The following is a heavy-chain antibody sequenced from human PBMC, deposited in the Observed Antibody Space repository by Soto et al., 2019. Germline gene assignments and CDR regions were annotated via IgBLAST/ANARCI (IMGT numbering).Heavy chain of an antibody. D-gene: IGHD6-13*01. CDR1: GGTFSSYA. CDR3: ARNRIGTYSGLDFDY. CDR2: IIPIFGTA. Sequence: SVKVSCKASGGTFSSYAISWVRQAPGQGLEWMGGIIPIFGTANYAQKFQGRVTITADKSTSAAYMELSSLRSEDTAVYYCARNRIGTYSGLDFDYWGQGTLVTVSS. J-gene: IGHJ4*02. V-gene: IGHV1-69*06.